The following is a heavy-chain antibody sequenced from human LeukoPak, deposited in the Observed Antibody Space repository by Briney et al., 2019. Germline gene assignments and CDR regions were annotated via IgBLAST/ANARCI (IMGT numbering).Heavy chain of an antibody. V-gene: IGHV1-2*02. J-gene: IGHJ6*03. CDR2: INPNSGGT. CDR1: GYTFTGYY. Sequence: GASVKVSCKASGYTFTGYYMHWVRQAPGQGLEWMGWINPNSGGTNYAQKFQGRVTMTRDTSISTAYMELSRLRSDDTAVYYCARDGSLAAAVPYYYYYMDVWGKGTTVTVSS. CDR3: ARDGSLAAAVPYYYYYMDV. D-gene: IGHD6-13*01.